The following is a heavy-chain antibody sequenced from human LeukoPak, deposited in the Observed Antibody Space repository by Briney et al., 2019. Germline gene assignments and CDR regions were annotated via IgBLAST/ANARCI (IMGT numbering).Heavy chain of an antibody. CDR3: VRPIDYGDNFYFDY. V-gene: IGHV3-30*03. J-gene: IGHJ4*02. CDR2: LPSDGSNK. D-gene: IGHD4-23*01. Sequence: GGSVRLSCAASGLTFSIYGMHWLRHAPGKGLEWVAVLPSDGSNKYYAVSVKTRLTISRDNSENTLYLQMKSLRAEDTAVYYCVRPIDYGDNFYFDYWGEGTLVSVSS. CDR1: GLTFSIYG.